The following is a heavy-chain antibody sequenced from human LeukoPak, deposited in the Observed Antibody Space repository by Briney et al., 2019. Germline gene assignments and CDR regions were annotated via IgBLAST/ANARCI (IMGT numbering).Heavy chain of an antibody. V-gene: IGHV3-23*01. CDR2: ISGSGGST. CDR3: AKRRGLELTYYYYMGV. Sequence: PGGSLRLSCAASGFTFSTYAMSWVRQAPGKGLEWVSAISGSGGSTYYADSVKGRFTISRDNSKNTLYLQMNSLRAEDTAVYYCAKRRGLELTYYYYMGVWGKGTAVTVSS. D-gene: IGHD1-7*01. CDR1: GFTFSTYA. J-gene: IGHJ6*03.